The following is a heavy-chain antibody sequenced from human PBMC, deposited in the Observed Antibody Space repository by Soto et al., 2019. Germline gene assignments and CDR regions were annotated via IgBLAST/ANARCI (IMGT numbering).Heavy chain of an antibody. Sequence: PGESLKISCKGSGYNFANYWIGWVRQMSGKGLEWMGIIRPSNSDTQYSPTFQGQVTISADKSINTAYLQWASLKASDTAMYYCITLGYGGYDLNFYTRGQRDQLTISS. CDR3: ITLGYGGYDLNFYT. V-gene: IGHV5-51*01. CDR1: GYNFANYW. J-gene: IGHJ4*02. CDR2: IRPSNSDT. D-gene: IGHD5-12*01.